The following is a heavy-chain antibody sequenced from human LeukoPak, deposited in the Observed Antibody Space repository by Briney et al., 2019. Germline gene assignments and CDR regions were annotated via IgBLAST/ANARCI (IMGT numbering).Heavy chain of an antibody. D-gene: IGHD2-8*01. V-gene: IGHV4-59*11. Sequence: SETPSLTCTVSGDSISSHYWSWIRQPPGKGLEWIGYIYYSGSTNYNPSLKSRVTISVDTSKNQFSLKLSSVTAADTAVYYCARDNGYIDYWGQGTLVTVSS. CDR3: ARDNGYIDY. CDR2: IYYSGST. CDR1: GDSISSHY. J-gene: IGHJ4*02.